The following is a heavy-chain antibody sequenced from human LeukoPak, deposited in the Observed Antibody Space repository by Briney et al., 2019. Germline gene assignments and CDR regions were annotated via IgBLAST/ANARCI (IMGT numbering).Heavy chain of an antibody. J-gene: IGHJ4*02. CDR1: GFALTDYD. D-gene: IGHD4-17*01. CDR3: ARDWGVTNYLFDY. V-gene: IGHV3-33*08. Sequence: GSLRLSCAASGFALTDYDMNWVRQAPGKGLEWVAVIWYDGSKKYYADSVKGRFTISRDDSKNTLYLEVNSLRAEDTAVYYCARDWGVTNYLFDYWGQGTLVTVPS. CDR2: IWYDGSKK.